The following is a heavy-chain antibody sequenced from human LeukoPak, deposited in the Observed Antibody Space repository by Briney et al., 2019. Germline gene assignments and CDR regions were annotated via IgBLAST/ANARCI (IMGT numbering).Heavy chain of an antibody. V-gene: IGHV4-59*01. J-gene: IGHJ6*03. CDR1: GGSISSYY. CDR3: AREARAAAGNNYYYYMDV. CDR2: IYYSGST. Sequence: PSETLSLTCTVSGGSISSYYWSWIRQPPRKGLEWIGYIYYSGSTNYNPSLKSRVTISVDTSKNQFYLKLSSVAAADTAVYYCAREARAAAGNNYYYYMDVWGKGTTVTVSS. D-gene: IGHD6-13*01.